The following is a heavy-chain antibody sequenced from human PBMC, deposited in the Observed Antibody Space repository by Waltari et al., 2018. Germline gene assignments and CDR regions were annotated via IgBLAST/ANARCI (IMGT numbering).Heavy chain of an antibody. J-gene: IGHJ6*03. D-gene: IGHD3-10*01. CDR3: ARVTWVRGVYYYMDV. CDR2: IYHSGST. Sequence: QVQLQESGPGLVKPSETLSLTCAVSGYSISSGYYWGWFRQPPGKGLEWIGSIYHSGSTYYNPSLKSRVTISVDTSKNQFSLKLSSVTAADTAVYYCARVTWVRGVYYYMDVWGKGTTVTVSS. V-gene: IGHV4-38-2*01. CDR1: GYSISSGYY.